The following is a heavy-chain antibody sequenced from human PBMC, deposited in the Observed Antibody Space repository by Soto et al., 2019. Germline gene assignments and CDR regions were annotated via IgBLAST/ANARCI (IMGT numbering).Heavy chain of an antibody. V-gene: IGHV1-46*02. CDR1: GYNFNQYY. J-gene: IGHJ4*02. CDR2: INLRGGTT. Sequence: QVQLVQSGPEVRKPGASVRLSCATSGYNFNQYYIHWVRQAPGQGLEWMGIINLRGGTTEYAHKFRGIVTVTGDTSTRTAYMELSSLRSEDTAVYFCARGPDDSDVPRGDHWGQGTLITVAS. CDR3: ARGPDDSDVPRGDH. D-gene: IGHD4-17*01.